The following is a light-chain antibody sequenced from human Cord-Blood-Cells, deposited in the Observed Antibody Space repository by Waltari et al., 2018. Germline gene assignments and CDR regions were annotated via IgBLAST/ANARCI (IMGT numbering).Light chain of an antibody. V-gene: IGKV3-15*01. J-gene: IGKJ4*01. CDR3: QQYNNWPPLT. CDR2: GAS. CDR1: QSVSSN. Sequence: IVMTQSPAPLSVSPAERATLSCRASQSVSSNLAWYQQKPGQAPRLLIYGASTRATGIPARFSGSGSGTEFTLTISSLQSEDFAVYYCQQYNNWPPLTFGGGTKVEIK.